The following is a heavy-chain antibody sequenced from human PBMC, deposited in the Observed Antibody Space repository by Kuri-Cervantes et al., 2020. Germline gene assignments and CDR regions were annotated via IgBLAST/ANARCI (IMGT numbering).Heavy chain of an antibody. V-gene: IGHV3-30*04. J-gene: IGHJ6*02. CDR1: GFTFSSYA. D-gene: IGHD3-22*01. CDR3: AKEGDVTMIVAMDV. Sequence: GGSLRLSCAASGFTFSSYAMHWVRQAPGKGLEWVAVISYDGSNKYYADSVKGRFTISRDNSKNTLYLQMNSLRAEDTAVYYCAKEGDVTMIVAMDVWGQGTTVTVSS. CDR2: ISYDGSNK.